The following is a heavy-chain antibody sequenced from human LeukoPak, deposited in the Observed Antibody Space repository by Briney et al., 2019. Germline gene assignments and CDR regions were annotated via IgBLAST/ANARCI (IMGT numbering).Heavy chain of an antibody. Sequence: SETLALTCTVSGGSITSFYWSWIRQPPGKGLEWIGRIYTSGTTNYNPSLKSRVTMSVDTSKNQFSLKLSSVTAADTAVYYCADFDFDHWGQGTLVTVSS. CDR1: GGSITSFY. CDR3: ADFDFDH. CDR2: IYTSGTT. V-gene: IGHV4-4*07. J-gene: IGHJ4*02.